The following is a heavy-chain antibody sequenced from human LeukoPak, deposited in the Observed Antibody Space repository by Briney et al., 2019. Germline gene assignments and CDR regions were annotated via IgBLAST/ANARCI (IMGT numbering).Heavy chain of an antibody. CDR3: VRGYCSGGSCSGAWFDP. V-gene: IGHV1-2*02. CDR1: GYTFADYY. J-gene: IGHJ5*02. D-gene: IGHD2-15*01. CDR2: INPNTGGT. Sequence: ASVKVSCKASGYTFADYYIHWVRQAPGQGLEWMGLINPNTGGTNYAQKFQGRVTMTRDTSISTAYIELNSLRSDDTAVYYCVRGYCSGGSCSGAWFDPWGQGTLVTVSS.